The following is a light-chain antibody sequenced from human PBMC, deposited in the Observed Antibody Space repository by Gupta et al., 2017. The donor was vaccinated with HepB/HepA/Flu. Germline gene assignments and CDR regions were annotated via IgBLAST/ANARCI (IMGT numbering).Light chain of an antibody. Sequence: DIQVTQSPSSLSASVGDRVTISCRTSQSVTTFLNWYQQSPGKAPKLLISAASTLKSGVPSRFSGSGYGXYFTRTXTSLQPEDFATYYCQQSYGAPTFGXGTKVDMK. CDR2: AAS. J-gene: IGKJ3*01. V-gene: IGKV1-39*01. CDR3: QQSYGAPT. CDR1: QSVTTF.